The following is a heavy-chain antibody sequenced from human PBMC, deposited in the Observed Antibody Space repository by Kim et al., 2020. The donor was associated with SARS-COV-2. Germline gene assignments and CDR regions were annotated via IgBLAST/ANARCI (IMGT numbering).Heavy chain of an antibody. CDR3: AKVVGASIPYGMDV. V-gene: IGHV3-33*02. Sequence: DSVKGRFTIARDNSTDTLFLQMNSLGGEDTAVYYCAKVVGASIPYGMDVWGQGTTVTVSS. D-gene: IGHD1-26*01. J-gene: IGHJ6*02.